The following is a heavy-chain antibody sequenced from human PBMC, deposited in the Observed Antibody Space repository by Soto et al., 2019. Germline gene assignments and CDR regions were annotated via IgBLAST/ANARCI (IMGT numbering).Heavy chain of an antibody. CDR2: INPSGGST. CDR1: GYTFTSYY. J-gene: IGHJ4*02. D-gene: IGHD3-10*02. Sequence: ASVKVSCKASGYTFTSYYMHWVRQAPGQGLEWMGIINPSGGSTSYAQKFQGRVTMTRDTATSTVYTELSSLRSEDTAVYPCAPDCSADSDTSNTYFHYCGRGSLVTVSS. CDR3: APDCSADSDTSNTYFHY. V-gene: IGHV1-46*01.